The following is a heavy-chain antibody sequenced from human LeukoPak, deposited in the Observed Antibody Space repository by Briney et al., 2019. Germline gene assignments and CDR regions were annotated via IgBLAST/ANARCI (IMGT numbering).Heavy chain of an antibody. CDR2: IKRDGSEK. J-gene: IGHJ4*02. Sequence: GGSLRLSCAASGFSFSSYWMNWVRQAPGKGLEWVANIKRDGSEKYYVDSVKGRFTISRDNAKNSLYLQMNSLRAEDTAVYHCARGHHSGYDWVHDYWGQGTLVTVSS. V-gene: IGHV3-7*05. CDR1: GFSFSSYW. CDR3: ARGHHSGYDWVHDY. D-gene: IGHD5-12*01.